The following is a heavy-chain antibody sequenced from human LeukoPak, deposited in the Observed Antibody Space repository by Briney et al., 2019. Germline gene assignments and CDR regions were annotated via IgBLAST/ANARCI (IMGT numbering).Heavy chain of an antibody. CDR2: IYHIGST. Sequence: SETLSLTCSVSGGSINSDYWNWIRQPPGKGLEWIGYIYHIGSTNYNPSLKSRVTISIDKSKKQFSLKLNTVTAADTAIYYCARVGGMTTINIAAFESWGHGTMVTDSS. J-gene: IGHJ3*02. D-gene: IGHD5-24*01. CDR1: GGSINSDY. CDR3: ARVGGMTTINIAAFES. V-gene: IGHV4-59*01.